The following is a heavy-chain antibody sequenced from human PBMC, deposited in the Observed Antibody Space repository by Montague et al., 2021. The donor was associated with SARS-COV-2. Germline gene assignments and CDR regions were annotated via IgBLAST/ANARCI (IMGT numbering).Heavy chain of an antibody. CDR2: ISYDGSNK. Sequence: SLRLSCAASGFTFSSYAMHWVRQAPGKGLEWVAVISYDGSNKCYVDSVKGRFTISRDNSKNTLYLQMNSLRAEDTAVYYCARDIGAIFDYWGQGTLVTVSS. J-gene: IGHJ4*02. V-gene: IGHV3-30*04. CDR1: GFTFSSYA. D-gene: IGHD1-26*01. CDR3: ARDIGAIFDY.